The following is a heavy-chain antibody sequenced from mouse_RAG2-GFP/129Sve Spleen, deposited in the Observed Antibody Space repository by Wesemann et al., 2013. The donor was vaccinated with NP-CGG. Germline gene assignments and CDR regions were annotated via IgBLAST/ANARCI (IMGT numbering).Heavy chain of an antibody. D-gene: IGHD1-1*01. J-gene: IGHJ2*01. V-gene: IGHV14-3*02. Sequence: EVQLQQSGAELVKPGASVKLSCTASGFNIKDTYMHWVKQRPEQGLEWIGRIDPANGNTKYDPKFQGKATITADTSSNTAYLQLSSLTSEDTAVYYCARITTVVDYFDYWGPRGTTLTVSS. CDR1: GFNIKDTY. CDR2: IDPANGNT. CDR3: ARITTVVDYFDY.